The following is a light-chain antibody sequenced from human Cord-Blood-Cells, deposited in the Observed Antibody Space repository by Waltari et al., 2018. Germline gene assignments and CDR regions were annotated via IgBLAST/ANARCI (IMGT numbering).Light chain of an antibody. CDR3: SSYTSSSTYVV. V-gene: IGLV2-14*01. CDR1: SSDVGGYNY. CDR2: DVS. Sequence: QSALTQPASVSGSPGQSITISCTGTSSDVGGYNYVPWYQQHPGKAPNLIIYDVSKRPSGVSNRFSGSKSGNTASLTISGLQAEDEADYYCSSYTSSSTYVVFGGGTKLTVL. J-gene: IGLJ2*01.